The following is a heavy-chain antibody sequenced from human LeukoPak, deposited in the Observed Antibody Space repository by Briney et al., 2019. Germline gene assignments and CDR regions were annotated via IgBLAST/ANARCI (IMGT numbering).Heavy chain of an antibody. CDR2: ISSSGSPI. CDR3: ARDRRPYSNSWSLDY. CDR1: GFTFSSYE. J-gene: IGHJ4*02. V-gene: IGHV3-48*03. Sequence: PGGSLRPSCAAAGFTFSSYEMNWVRQAPGKGLEWVSYISSSGSPISYADSVKGRFTISRDNAKNSLYLQMNSLRAEDTAVYYCARDRRPYSNSWSLDYWGQGTLVTVSS. D-gene: IGHD6-13*01.